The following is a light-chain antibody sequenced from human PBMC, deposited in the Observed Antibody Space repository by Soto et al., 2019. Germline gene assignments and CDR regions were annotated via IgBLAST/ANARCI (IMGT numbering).Light chain of an antibody. CDR2: AAS. J-gene: IGKJ1*01. CDR3: QQYNSYS. V-gene: IGKV1-9*01. Sequence: DIQLTQSPSFLSASVGDRVTITCRASKGINSYLAWYQQKPGKAPKLLIYAASTLQSGVPSRLSGSGSGTEFTLTISSLQPDDFATSYCQQYNSYSFGQGTKVDIK. CDR1: KGINSY.